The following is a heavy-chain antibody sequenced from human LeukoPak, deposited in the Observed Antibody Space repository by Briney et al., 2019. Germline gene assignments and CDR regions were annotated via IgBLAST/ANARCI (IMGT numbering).Heavy chain of an antibody. CDR1: GGSISSLY. CDR3: ARHRAYSSSSPFDY. J-gene: IGHJ4*02. D-gene: IGHD6-6*01. Sequence: PSETLSLTCSVSGGSISSLYWSWIRQPPGKGLEWIGYIYYTGSTNYNPSLRARVTMFVDMSKNQFSLRLSSVTAADAAVYYCARHRAYSSSSPFDYWGQGTLVTVSS. CDR2: IYYTGST. V-gene: IGHV4-59*08.